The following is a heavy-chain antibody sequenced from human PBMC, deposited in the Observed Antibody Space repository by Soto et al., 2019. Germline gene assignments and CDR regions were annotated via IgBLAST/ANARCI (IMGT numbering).Heavy chain of an antibody. J-gene: IGHJ4*02. V-gene: IGHV3-23*01. CDR1: GFTFSSYA. D-gene: IGHD6-19*01. Sequence: HPGGSLRLSCAASGFTFSSYAMSWVRQAPGKGLEWVSAISGSGGSTYYADSVKGRFTISRDNSKNTLYLQMNSLRAEDTAVYYCAKDGLWSFFPVAGTGYYWGQGTLVTVSS. CDR3: AKDGLWSFFPVAGTGYY. CDR2: ISGSGGST.